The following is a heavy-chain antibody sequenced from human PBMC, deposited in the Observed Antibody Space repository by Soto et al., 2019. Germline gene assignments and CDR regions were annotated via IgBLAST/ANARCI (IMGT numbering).Heavy chain of an antibody. CDR1: GYTFTSYD. Sequence: QVQLVQSGAEVKKPGASVKVSCKASGYTFTSYDINCVRQATGQGLEWMGWMNPNSGNTGYEQKFQGRVTMTRNTAISTAYMELSSLRSEDTAVYYCARERTGTTSMDVWGQGTTVTVSS. V-gene: IGHV1-8*01. J-gene: IGHJ6*02. CDR2: MNPNSGNT. CDR3: ARERTGTTSMDV. D-gene: IGHD1-1*01.